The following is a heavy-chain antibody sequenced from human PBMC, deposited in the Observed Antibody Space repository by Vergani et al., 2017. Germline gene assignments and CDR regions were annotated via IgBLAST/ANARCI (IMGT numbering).Heavy chain of an antibody. CDR1: GFTFSSYA. J-gene: IGHJ6*02. Sequence: EVQLLESGGNLIQPGGSLRLSCGASGFTFSSYAMTWVRLAPGKGLQWVSAISGSGGNTFYTDSMKGRFTISRDNSKDTLYLQMNSLRVEDTAIYYCAMARDTNYKGGNCYSYYYGLDLWGQGTTVTVSS. CDR2: ISGSGGNT. V-gene: IGHV3-23*01. D-gene: IGHD2-21*01. CDR3: AMARDTNYKGGNCYSYYYGLDL.